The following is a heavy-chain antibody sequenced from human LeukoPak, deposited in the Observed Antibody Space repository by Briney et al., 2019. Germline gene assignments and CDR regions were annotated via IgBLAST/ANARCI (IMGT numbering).Heavy chain of an antibody. CDR3: AREPYLTTKSGGSSDY. Sequence: GGSLRLSCAASGFTFSSYWMSWVRQAPGKGLEWVANIKQDGSEKYYVDSVKGRFTISRDNAKNSLYLQMNSLRAEDTAVYYCAREPYLTTKSGGSSDYWGQGTLVTVSS. J-gene: IGHJ4*02. CDR1: GFTFSSYW. V-gene: IGHV3-7*01. D-gene: IGHD4-11*01. CDR2: IKQDGSEK.